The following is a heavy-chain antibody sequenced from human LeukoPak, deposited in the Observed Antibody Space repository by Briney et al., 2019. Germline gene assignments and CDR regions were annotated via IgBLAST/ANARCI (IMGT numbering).Heavy chain of an antibody. Sequence: SETLSLTCAVYGGSFSDYYWSWIRQPPGKGLEWIGEINHSGSTNYNPSLKSRVTISVDTSKDQFSLKLSSVTAADTAVYYCARHGYKGYHFDYWGQGTLVTVSS. V-gene: IGHV4-34*01. D-gene: IGHD5-24*01. J-gene: IGHJ4*02. CDR2: INHSGST. CDR1: GGSFSDYY. CDR3: ARHGYKGYHFDY.